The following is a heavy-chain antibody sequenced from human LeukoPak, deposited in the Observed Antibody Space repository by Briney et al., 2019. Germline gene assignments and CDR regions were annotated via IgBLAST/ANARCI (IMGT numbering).Heavy chain of an antibody. D-gene: IGHD2-15*01. Sequence: PGGSLRLSCAASGFTFSSYGMHWVRQAPGKGLEWVAFIRYDGSNKYYADSVKGRFTISRDSSKNTLYLQMNSLRAEDTAVYYCAKPLLGYCSGGSCYSGALDYWGQGTLVTVSS. V-gene: IGHV3-30*02. CDR2: IRYDGSNK. CDR3: AKPLLGYCSGGSCYSGALDY. CDR1: GFTFSSYG. J-gene: IGHJ4*02.